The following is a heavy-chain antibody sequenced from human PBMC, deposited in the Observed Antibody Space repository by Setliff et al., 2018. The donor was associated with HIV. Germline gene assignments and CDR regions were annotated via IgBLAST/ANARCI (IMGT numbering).Heavy chain of an antibody. CDR1: GGSFSGYY. J-gene: IGHJ4*02. CDR3: ARAVNFDY. D-gene: IGHD6-19*01. V-gene: IGHV4-59*01. Sequence: SETLSLTCSVSGGSFSGYYWSWIRQPPGKGLEWIGYIYVYNSERTNYNPSLTSRATISVDTSRNQFSLKLTPVTAADTAIYSCARAVNFDYWGQGTQVTVSS. CDR2: IYVYNSERT.